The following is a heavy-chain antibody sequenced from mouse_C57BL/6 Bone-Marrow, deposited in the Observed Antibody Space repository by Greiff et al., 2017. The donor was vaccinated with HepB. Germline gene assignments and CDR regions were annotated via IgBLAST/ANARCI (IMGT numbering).Heavy chain of an antibody. CDR1: GFTFSSYA. CDR3: ARDPVTTVPPYYYAMDY. Sequence: EVKVEESGGGLVKPGGSLKLSCAASGFTFSSYAMSWVRQTPEKRLEWVATISDGGSYTYYPDNVKGRFTISRDNAKNNLYLQMSHLKSEDTAMYYCARDPVTTVPPYYYAMDYWGQGTSVTVSS. CDR2: ISDGGSYT. V-gene: IGHV5-4*01. D-gene: IGHD1-1*01. J-gene: IGHJ4*01.